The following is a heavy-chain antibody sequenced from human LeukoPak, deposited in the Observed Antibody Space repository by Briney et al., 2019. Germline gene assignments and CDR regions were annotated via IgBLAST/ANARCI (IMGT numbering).Heavy chain of an antibody. D-gene: IGHD6-13*01. CDR1: GGSTSSYS. CDR3: ARAAAAGTLFDY. J-gene: IGHJ4*02. CDR2: IYYSGST. V-gene: IGHV4-59*01. Sequence: SETLSLTCTVSGGSTSSYSWNWIRQPPGKGLEWIGYIYYSGSTNYNPSLKSRVTISVDTSKNKISLKLNSVTAADTAVYYCARAAAAGTLFDYWGQGTLVTVSS.